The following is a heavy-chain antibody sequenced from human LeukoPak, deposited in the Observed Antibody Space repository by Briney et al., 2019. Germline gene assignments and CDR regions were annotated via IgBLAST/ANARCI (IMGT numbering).Heavy chain of an antibody. D-gene: IGHD2-2*01. CDR3: ARVSSLGYYFDY. V-gene: IGHV4-59*01. CDR1: GGSISSYY. CDR2: IYYSGST. Sequence: SETLSLTCTVSGGSISSYYWSWIRQPPGKGLEWIGYIYYSGSTSYNPSLESRVTISVDASKNKFSLKLSSVTAADTALYYCARVSSLGYYFDYWGQGTLVTVSS. J-gene: IGHJ4*02.